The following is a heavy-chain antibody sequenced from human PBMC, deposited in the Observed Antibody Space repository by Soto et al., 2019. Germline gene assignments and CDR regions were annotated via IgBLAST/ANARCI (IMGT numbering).Heavy chain of an antibody. J-gene: IGHJ6*02. CDR1: GYTFTSYY. CDR3: ASPFEYSSSRYYGMDV. V-gene: IGHV1-46*01. D-gene: IGHD6-6*01. Sequence: GASVKVSCKASGYTFTSYYMHWVRQAPGQGLGWMGLINPGGGSTSYAQKFQGRVTMTRDTSTSTVYMEVSSLRSEDTAVYYCASPFEYSSSRYYGMDVWGQGTTVTVSS. CDR2: INPGGGST.